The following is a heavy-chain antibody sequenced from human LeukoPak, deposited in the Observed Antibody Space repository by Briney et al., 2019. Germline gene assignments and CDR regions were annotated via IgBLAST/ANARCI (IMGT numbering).Heavy chain of an antibody. CDR2: IYHSGST. V-gene: IGHV4-4*02. CDR3: ASLRKAAAAGSYYFDY. J-gene: IGHJ4*02. D-gene: IGHD6-13*01. CDR1: GGSISSSNW. Sequence: SETLSLTCAVSGGSISSSNWWSWVRQPPGKGLEWSGEIYHSGSTNYNPSLKSRVTISVDKSKNQFSLKLSSVTAADTAVYYCASLRKAAAAGSYYFDYWGQGTLVTVSS.